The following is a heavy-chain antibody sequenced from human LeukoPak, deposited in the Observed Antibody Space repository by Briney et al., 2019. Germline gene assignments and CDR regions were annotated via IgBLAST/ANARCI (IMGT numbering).Heavy chain of an antibody. CDR1: GGSISSYY. D-gene: IGHD1-26*01. CDR2: TYTSGSI. V-gene: IGHV4-4*07. J-gene: IGHJ3*02. CDR3: ARHQWVPAFDI. Sequence: SETLPLTCTVSGGSISSYYWSWIRQPAGKGLEWIGRTYTSGSINYNPSLKSRVTMSVDTSKNQFSLKLSSVTAADTAVYYCARHQWVPAFDIWGQGTMVTVSS.